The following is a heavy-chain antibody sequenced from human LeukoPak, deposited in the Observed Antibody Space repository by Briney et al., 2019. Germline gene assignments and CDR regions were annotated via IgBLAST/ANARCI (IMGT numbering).Heavy chain of an antibody. CDR3: ARGYCSSTSCYAGLDP. V-gene: IGHV1-69*01. Sequence: ASVKVSCKASGGTFSSYAISWVRQAPGQGLEWMGGIIPIFGTANYAQKFQGRVTITADESTSTAYMGLSSLRSEGTAVYYCARGYCSSTSCYAGLDPWGQGTLVTVSS. J-gene: IGHJ5*02. CDR2: IIPIFGTA. D-gene: IGHD2-2*01. CDR1: GGTFSSYA.